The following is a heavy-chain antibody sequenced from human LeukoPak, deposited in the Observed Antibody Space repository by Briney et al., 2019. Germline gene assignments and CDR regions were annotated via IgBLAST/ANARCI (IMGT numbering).Heavy chain of an antibody. D-gene: IGHD3-22*01. V-gene: IGHV1-24*01. J-gene: IGHJ4*02. CDR3: ATDRGRRGYPYYFDY. CDR2: FDPEDGET. Sequence: ASVKVSCKVSGYNLTELSMHWVRQAPGKGLEWMGGFDPEDGETIYAQKFQGRVTMTEDTSTDTAYMELSSLRSEDTAVYYCATDRGRRGYPYYFDYWGQGTLVTVSS. CDR1: GYNLTELS.